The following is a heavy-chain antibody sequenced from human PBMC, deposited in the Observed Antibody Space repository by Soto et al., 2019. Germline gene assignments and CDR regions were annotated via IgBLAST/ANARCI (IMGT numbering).Heavy chain of an antibody. CDR3: AGGSSYSSSWGHAFDI. CDR1: RFTFSSYG. CDR2: IWYDGSDK. J-gene: IGHJ3*02. D-gene: IGHD6-13*01. V-gene: IGHV3-33*01. Sequence: QVQLVESGGGVVQPGRSLRLSCAASRFTFSSYGMHWVRQAPGKGLEWVALIWYDGSDKFYADSVKGRFTISRDNSKNTLYLQMTGLRAEDTAVYYCAGGSSYSSSWGHAFDIWGQGTMVTVSS.